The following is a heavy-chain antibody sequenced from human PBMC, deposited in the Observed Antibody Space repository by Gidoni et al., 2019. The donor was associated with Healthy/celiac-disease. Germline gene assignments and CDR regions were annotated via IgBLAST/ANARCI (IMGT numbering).Heavy chain of an antibody. CDR3: AKKVVVVTAIRGYFDY. Sequence: EVQLLESGGGLVQPGESLRLSCAASGFTFSTYAMGWVRQAPGKGLDWVSGISGSGATTYYADCVKDRFTISRENSKNTLYLQRNSLRAEETAVYYCAKKVVVVTAIRGYFDYWGQGTLVTVSS. D-gene: IGHD2-21*02. CDR1: GFTFSTYA. CDR2: ISGSGATT. J-gene: IGHJ4*02. V-gene: IGHV3-23*01.